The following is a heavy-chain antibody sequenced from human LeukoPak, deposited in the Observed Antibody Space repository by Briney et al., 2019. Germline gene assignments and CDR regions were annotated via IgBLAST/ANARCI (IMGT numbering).Heavy chain of an antibody. CDR3: AKGGLHMRNWYFAL. CDR1: GFTFSSYS. CDR2: ISYDGSNK. Sequence: GRSLRLSCAASGFTFSSYSIHWVRQAPGKGLEWVAVISYDGSNKYYADSVKGRFTISRDNSKNTLYLEMNSLRTEDTAVYYCAKGGLHMRNWYFALWGRGTLVTVSS. V-gene: IGHV3-30*18. D-gene: IGHD5-18*01. J-gene: IGHJ2*01.